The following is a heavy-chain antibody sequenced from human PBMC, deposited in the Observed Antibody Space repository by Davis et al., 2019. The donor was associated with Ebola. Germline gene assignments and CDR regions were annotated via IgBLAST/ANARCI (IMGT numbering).Heavy chain of an antibody. J-gene: IGHJ6*02. CDR1: GFTFSSYS. D-gene: IGHD2-2*02. V-gene: IGHV3-21*05. CDR2: ISGGYT. Sequence: GESLKISCAASGFTFSSYSMNWVRQAPGKGLEWVAYISGGYTYYAESVKGRFTISRDSAKDSLYLHMDSLRAEDTALYYCARLACTSSSCYTGNYYYYYGVDVWGQGTTVTVSS. CDR3: ARLACTSSSCYTGNYYYYYGVDV.